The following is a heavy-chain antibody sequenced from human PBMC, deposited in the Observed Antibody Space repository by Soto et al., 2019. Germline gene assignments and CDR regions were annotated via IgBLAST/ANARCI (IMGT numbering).Heavy chain of an antibody. CDR1: GFTFSDYY. J-gene: IGHJ4*02. D-gene: IGHD5-18*01. CDR2: ISSSSSYT. CDR3: AKGFSAYSYAFLDY. Sequence: GSLRLSCAASGFTFSDYYMSWIRQAPGKGLEWVSYISSSSSYTNYADSVKGRFTISRDNAKNTLYLQMNGLRAEDTAVYYCAKGFSAYSYAFLDYWGQGTLVTVSS. V-gene: IGHV3-11*05.